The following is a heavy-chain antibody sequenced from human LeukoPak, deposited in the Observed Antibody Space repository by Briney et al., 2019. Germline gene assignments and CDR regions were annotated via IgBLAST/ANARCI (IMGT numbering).Heavy chain of an antibody. CDR3: ARGTIAAAGNDAFDI. V-gene: IGHV4-30-2*01. D-gene: IGHD6-13*01. CDR1: GGSISSGGYY. J-gene: IGHJ3*02. CDR2: IYHSGST. Sequence: SETLSLTCTVSGGSISSGGYYWSWIRQPPGKGLEWIGYIYHSGSTYYNPSLKSRVTISVDRSKNQFSLKLSSVTAADTAVYYCARGTIAAAGNDAFDIWGQGTMVTVSS.